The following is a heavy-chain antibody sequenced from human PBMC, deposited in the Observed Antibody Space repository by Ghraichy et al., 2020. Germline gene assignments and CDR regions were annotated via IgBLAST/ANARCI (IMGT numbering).Heavy chain of an antibody. CDR2: IRYYGSNK. CDR3: AKSNYHQLWQFDY. CDR1: GFTFSSYG. V-gene: IGHV3-30*02. J-gene: IGHJ4*02. D-gene: IGHD5-18*01. Sequence: GGSLRLSCAASGFTFSSYGMHWVRQAPGKGLEWVSFIRYYGSNKYYADSVKGRFTISRDNSKNTLYLQMNSLRAEDTAVYYCAKSNYHQLWQFDYWGQGTLVTVSS.